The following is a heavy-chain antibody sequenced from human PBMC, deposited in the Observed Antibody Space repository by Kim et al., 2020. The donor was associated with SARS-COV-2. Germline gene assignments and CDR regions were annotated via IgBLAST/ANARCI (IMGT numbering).Heavy chain of an antibody. D-gene: IGHD6-13*01. CDR1: GFTFSIYG. Sequence: GGSLRLSCAASGFTFSIYGMHWVRQAPGKGLEWVAVIWYDGSNKYYADSVKGRFTISRDNSKNTLYLQMNSLRAEDTAVYYCAKQIRMYSSSWYYFDYWGQEPLVTVSS. CDR3: AKQIRMYSSSWYYFDY. CDR2: IWYDGSNK. V-gene: IGHV3-33*06. J-gene: IGHJ4*02.